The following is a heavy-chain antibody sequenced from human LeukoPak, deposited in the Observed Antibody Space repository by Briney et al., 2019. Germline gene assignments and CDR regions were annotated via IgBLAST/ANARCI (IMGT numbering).Heavy chain of an antibody. V-gene: IGHV1-3*01. CDR2: INAGNGNT. Sequence: GASVKVSCKASGYTFTSYAMHWVRQAPGQRLEWMGWINAGNGNTKYSQKFQGRVTITGDTSASTAYMELSSLRSEDTAVYYCAREGEVELVGSLDYWGQGTLVTVSS. CDR3: AREGEVELVGSLDY. D-gene: IGHD6-13*01. J-gene: IGHJ4*02. CDR1: GYTFTSYA.